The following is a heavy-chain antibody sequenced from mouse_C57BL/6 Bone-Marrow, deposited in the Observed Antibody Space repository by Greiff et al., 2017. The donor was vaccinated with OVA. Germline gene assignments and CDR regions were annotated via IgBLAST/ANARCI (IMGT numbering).Heavy chain of an antibody. CDR3: ARNREVTMVTTDWYFDV. D-gene: IGHD2-2*01. Sequence: QVQLQQSGPGLVQPSQCLSITCTVSGFSFTSYGVHWVRQSPGKGLEWLGVIWSGGSTDYNAAFISRLSISKDTSKSHVFFKMNSQQADDTAIYYCARNREVTMVTTDWYFDVWGTGTTVTVSS. CDR1: GFSFTSYG. CDR2: IWSGGST. J-gene: IGHJ1*03. V-gene: IGHV2-2*01.